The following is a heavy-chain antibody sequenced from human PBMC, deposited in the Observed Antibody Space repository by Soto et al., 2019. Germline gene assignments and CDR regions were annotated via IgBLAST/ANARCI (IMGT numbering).Heavy chain of an antibody. J-gene: IGHJ4*02. Sequence: SQTLSLTFAISGDSVSSNSAAWNWIRRSPSRGLEWLGRTYYRSKWYNEYAVSVKSRIAINPDTSKNQFSLQLNSVTPEDTAVYYCARTSGHFDSWGQGTLVTVSS. D-gene: IGHD6-19*01. CDR3: ARTSGHFDS. V-gene: IGHV6-1*01. CDR1: GDSVSSNSAA. CDR2: TYYRSKWYN.